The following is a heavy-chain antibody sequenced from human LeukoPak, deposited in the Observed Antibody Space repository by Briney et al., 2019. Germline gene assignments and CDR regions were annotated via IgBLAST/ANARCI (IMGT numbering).Heavy chain of an antibody. D-gene: IGHD2-2*01. CDR2: LYHPGST. CDR1: GYPINNAYY. Sequence: SETLSLTCTASGYPINNAYYCGWLQPPPGGGLEWIGILYHPGSTYYNQSLKSRVTMTTDTSRNKFSLKLSFVTAADTAVYYCARQYDSYFYYYVDLRGTGTTVTVSS. CDR3: ARQYDSYFYYYVDL. V-gene: IGHV4-38-2*02. J-gene: IGHJ6*03.